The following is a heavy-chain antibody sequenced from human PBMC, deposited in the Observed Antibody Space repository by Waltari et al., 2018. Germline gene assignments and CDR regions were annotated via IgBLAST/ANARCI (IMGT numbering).Heavy chain of an antibody. Sequence: QVQLVQSGAEVKKPGSSVKVSCKVSGDTFRRYAISWVRQAPGQGLEGMGGIIPLFGSTNYAQKCQGRVTMAADESTSTAYVELSSLKSEDTAVYFCARSHYYDRRANYPSLGAFDSWGQGTLVTVSS. CDR1: GDTFRRYA. V-gene: IGHV1-69*12. CDR2: IIPLFGST. D-gene: IGHD3-22*01. J-gene: IGHJ4*02. CDR3: ARSHYYDRRANYPSLGAFDS.